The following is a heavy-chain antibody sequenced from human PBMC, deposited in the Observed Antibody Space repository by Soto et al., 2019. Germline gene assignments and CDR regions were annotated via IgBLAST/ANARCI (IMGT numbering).Heavy chain of an antibody. D-gene: IGHD6-6*01. Sequence: EVQLLESGGGLVQPGESLRLSCAASGFTFSSYAMSWVRQAPGKGLEWVSVISGSDDSTYYADSVKGRFTISRDNSKNTLYLQMNRLRAEDTAVYYCAKRSSSSTFDYWGQGNLVTVSS. CDR3: AKRSSSSTFDY. CDR1: GFTFSSYA. V-gene: IGHV3-23*01. J-gene: IGHJ4*02. CDR2: ISGSDDST.